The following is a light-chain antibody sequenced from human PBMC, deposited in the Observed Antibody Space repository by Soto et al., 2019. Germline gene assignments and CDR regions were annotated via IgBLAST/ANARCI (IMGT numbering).Light chain of an antibody. V-gene: IGKV1-5*03. Sequence: DIQMTQSPSTLSASVGDRATITCRASQSISSWLAWYQQKPGKAPRLLIYNASSLESGVPSRFSGSGSGTEFTLTISSLQPDDFATYYCQQYNSYPWTFGQGTKVDIE. CDR2: NAS. CDR3: QQYNSYPWT. J-gene: IGKJ1*01. CDR1: QSISSW.